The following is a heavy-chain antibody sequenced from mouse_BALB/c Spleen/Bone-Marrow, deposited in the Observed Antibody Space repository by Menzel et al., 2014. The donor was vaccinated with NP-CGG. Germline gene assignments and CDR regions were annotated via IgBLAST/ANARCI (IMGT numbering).Heavy chain of an antibody. V-gene: IGHV1-14*01. Sequence: VQLQQSGPELVKPGASVKMSCKASGYTFTSYVMHWVKQKPGQGLEWIGYINPYNDGTKYNEKFKGKATLTSDKSSSTAYMELSSLTSEDSAVYYRAREGGYYGSLYAMDYWGQGTSATVSS. J-gene: IGHJ4*01. CDR3: AREGGYYGSLYAMDY. CDR1: GYTFTSYV. D-gene: IGHD1-1*01. CDR2: INPYNDGT.